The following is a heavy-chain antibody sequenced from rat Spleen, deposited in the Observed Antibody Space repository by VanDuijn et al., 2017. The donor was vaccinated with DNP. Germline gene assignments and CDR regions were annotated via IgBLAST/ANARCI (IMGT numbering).Heavy chain of an antibody. J-gene: IGHJ1*01. CDR1: GFSVTSYG. CDR2: ISSGCST. Sequence: QVQLKESGPGLVQPSQTLSLTCTVSGFSVTSYGVSWVRQFPGKGLVWIAAISSGCSTYYNSVFKSRLSICRDTSKSQFFLKMNNLQTEDTAIYFCSRDRDGTGIRTWYFDFWGPGTMVTVSS. D-gene: IGHD1-12*02. CDR3: SRDRDGTGIRTWYFDF. V-gene: IGHV2S8*01.